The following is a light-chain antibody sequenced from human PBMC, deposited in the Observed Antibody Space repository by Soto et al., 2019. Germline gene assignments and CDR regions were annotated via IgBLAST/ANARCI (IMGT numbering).Light chain of an antibody. Sequence: EIVLTQSPGTLSLSPGERATLSCRASQSVSSTYLAWYQQKPGQAPRLLIYGASSRATGIPDRFSGSGSGTDFPLTISRLEPEDFAVYYCQQYGSSQGFTFGPGTKVDIK. V-gene: IGKV3-20*01. CDR3: QQYGSSQGFT. CDR1: QSVSSTY. J-gene: IGKJ3*01. CDR2: GAS.